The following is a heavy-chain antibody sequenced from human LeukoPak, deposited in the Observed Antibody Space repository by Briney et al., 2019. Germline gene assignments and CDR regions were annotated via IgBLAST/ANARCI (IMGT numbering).Heavy chain of an antibody. CDR2: IYYSGST. V-gene: IGHV4-59*01. D-gene: IGHD2-2*01. CDR3: ARDSGSSTHDL. J-gene: IGHJ5*02. Sequence: SETLSLTCTVSGGSISNYYWSWIRQPPGKGLEWIGYIYYSGSTNYNPSLKSRVTISVDTSKNQFSLKLSSVTAADTAVYYCARDSGSSTHDLWGQGTLVTVSS. CDR1: GGSISNYY.